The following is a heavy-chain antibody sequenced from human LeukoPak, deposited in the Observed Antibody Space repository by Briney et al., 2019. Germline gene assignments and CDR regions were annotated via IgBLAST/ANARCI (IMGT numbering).Heavy chain of an antibody. D-gene: IGHD3-22*01. CDR3: ARDDSSGFYFDY. J-gene: IGHJ4*02. V-gene: IGHV4-30-4*01. CDR2: IYYSGST. CDR1: GGSISSGDYY. Sequence: NPSQTLSLTCTVSGGSISSGDYYWSWIRQPPGKGLEWIGYIYYSGSTYYNPSLKSRVTISVDTSKNQFSLKLSSVTAADTAVYYCARDDSSGFYFDYWGQGTLVTASS.